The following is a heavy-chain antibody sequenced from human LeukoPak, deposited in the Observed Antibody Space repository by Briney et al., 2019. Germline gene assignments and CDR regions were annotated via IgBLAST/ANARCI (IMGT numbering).Heavy chain of an antibody. Sequence: ASVTVSCKASGYTFTSYDINWVRQAPGQGLEWMGWINPNSGGTNYAQKFQGRVTITRDTSISTAYMELSRLRSEDTAVYYCARDSANYYYGSGSYYNRFDPWGQGTLVTVSS. D-gene: IGHD3-10*01. CDR1: GYTFTSYD. V-gene: IGHV1-2*02. CDR2: INPNSGGT. J-gene: IGHJ5*02. CDR3: ARDSANYYYGSGSYYNRFDP.